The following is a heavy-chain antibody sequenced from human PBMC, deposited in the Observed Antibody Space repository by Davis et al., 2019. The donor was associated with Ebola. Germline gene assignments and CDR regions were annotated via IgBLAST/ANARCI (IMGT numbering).Heavy chain of an antibody. CDR3: ALTTVTTGVDY. D-gene: IGHD4-17*01. V-gene: IGHV4-30-2*01. CDR1: GGSISSGGYS. Sequence: LRLSCAVSGGSISSGGYSWSWIRQPPGKGLEWIGYIYHSGSTYYNPSLKSRVTISVDRSKNQFSLKLSSVTAADTAVYYCALTTVTTGVDYWGQGTLVTVSS. J-gene: IGHJ4*02. CDR2: IYHSGST.